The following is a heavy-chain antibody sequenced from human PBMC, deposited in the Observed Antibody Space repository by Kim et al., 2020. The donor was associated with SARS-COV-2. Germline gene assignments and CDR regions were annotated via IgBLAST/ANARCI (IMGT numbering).Heavy chain of an antibody. Sequence: GRFTISRDNSKNTLYLQMNSLRAEDTAVYYCARDREGHARYYYGSGSYPDWGQGTLVTVSS. V-gene: IGHV3-30*07. D-gene: IGHD3-10*01. J-gene: IGHJ4*02. CDR3: ARDREGHARYYYGSGSYPD.